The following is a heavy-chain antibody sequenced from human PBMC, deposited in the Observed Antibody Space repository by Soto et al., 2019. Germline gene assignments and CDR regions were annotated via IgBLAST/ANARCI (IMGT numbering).Heavy chain of an antibody. D-gene: IGHD3-16*01. CDR1: GFTFSSYA. V-gene: IGHV3-23*01. CDR3: GSGGGGDYFDY. CDR2: ISGSGGST. Sequence: GGSLRLSCAASGFTFSSYAMSWVRQAPGKGLEWVSAISGSGGSTYYADSVKGRFTISRDNSKNTLYLQMNSLRAEDTAVYYWGSGGGGDYFDYWGQGTLVTVS. J-gene: IGHJ4*02.